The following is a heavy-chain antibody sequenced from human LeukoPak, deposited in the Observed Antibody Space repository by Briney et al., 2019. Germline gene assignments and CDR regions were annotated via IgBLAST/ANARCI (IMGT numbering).Heavy chain of an antibody. CDR2: ISGSGGGT. Sequence: PGGSLRLSCAASGFTVSSNYVSWVRQAPGKGLEWVSAISGSGGGTYYADSVKGRFTISRDNSKNTLYLQMNSLRAEDTAVYYCAKAPGYSSGIDYWGQGTLVTVSS. J-gene: IGHJ4*02. CDR1: GFTVSSNY. V-gene: IGHV3-23*01. D-gene: IGHD6-25*01. CDR3: AKAPGYSSGIDY.